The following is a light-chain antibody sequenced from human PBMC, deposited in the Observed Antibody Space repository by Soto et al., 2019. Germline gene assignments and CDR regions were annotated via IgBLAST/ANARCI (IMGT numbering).Light chain of an antibody. V-gene: IGKV1-12*01. Sequence: DIQMTQSPSSVSASIGDRVTISCRASQSIYKWLVWYQQKPGKAPKLLIYAASSLQSGVPSRFSGSGYGTDFTLTISSLQPEDFATYYCHQSFTILPTFGGGTRLEI. CDR3: HQSFTILPT. J-gene: IGKJ4*01. CDR2: AAS. CDR1: QSIYKW.